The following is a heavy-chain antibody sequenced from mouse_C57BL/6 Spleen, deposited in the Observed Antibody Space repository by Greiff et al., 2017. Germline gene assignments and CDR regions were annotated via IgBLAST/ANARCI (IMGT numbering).Heavy chain of an antibody. V-gene: IGHV14-4*01. D-gene: IGHD1-1*01. CDR2: IDPENGDT. J-gene: IGHJ2*01. CDR3: TTHTTVVEENY. CDR1: GFNIKDDY. Sequence: VQLKQSGAELVRPGASVKLSCTASGFNIKDDYMHWVKQRPEQGLEWIGWIDPENGDTEYASKFQGKATITADTSSNTAYLQLSSLTSEDTAVYYCTTHTTVVEENYWGQGTTLTVSS.